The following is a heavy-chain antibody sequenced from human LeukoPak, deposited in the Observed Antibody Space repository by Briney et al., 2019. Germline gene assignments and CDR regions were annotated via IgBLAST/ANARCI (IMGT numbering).Heavy chain of an antibody. CDR3: ARDYYDSSGYYWSTDYYYGMDV. Sequence: RGSLRLSCAASGFTFSDYYMSWIRQAPGKGLEWVSYISSSGSTIYYADSVKGRFTISRDNAKNSLYLQMNSLRAEDTAVYYCARDYYDSSGYYWSTDYYYGMDVWGQGTTVTVSS. V-gene: IGHV3-11*01. CDR2: ISSSGSTI. CDR1: GFTFSDYY. D-gene: IGHD3-22*01. J-gene: IGHJ6*02.